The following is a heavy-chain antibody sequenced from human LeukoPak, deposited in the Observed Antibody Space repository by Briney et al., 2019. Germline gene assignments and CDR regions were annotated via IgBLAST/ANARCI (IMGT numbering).Heavy chain of an antibody. CDR3: ARGPNVDTAMVTYLDY. J-gene: IGHJ4*02. CDR1: GYTFTSYY. CDR2: INSSGGST. V-gene: IGHV1-46*01. Sequence: ASVKVSCKASGYTFTSYYMHWVRQAPGQGLEWMGIINSSGGSTSYAQKFQGRVTMTRDTSTSTVYMELSSLRSEDTAAYYCARGPNVDTAMVTYLDYWGQGTLVTVSS. D-gene: IGHD5-18*01.